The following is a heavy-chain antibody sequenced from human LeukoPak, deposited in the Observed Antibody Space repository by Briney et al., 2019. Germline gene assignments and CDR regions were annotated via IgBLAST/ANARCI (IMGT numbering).Heavy chain of an antibody. CDR3: ATPATVGTALYLDP. Sequence: SETLSLTCTVSGASISSYYWSWIRQPPGKGLEWIGYIYYSGSANYNPSLKSRVTISVDTSKSQFSLKLTSVTAADTAVYYCATPATVGTALYLDPWGQGTLVTLSS. D-gene: IGHD2-21*02. V-gene: IGHV4-59*08. CDR1: GASISSYY. J-gene: IGHJ5*02. CDR2: IYYSGSA.